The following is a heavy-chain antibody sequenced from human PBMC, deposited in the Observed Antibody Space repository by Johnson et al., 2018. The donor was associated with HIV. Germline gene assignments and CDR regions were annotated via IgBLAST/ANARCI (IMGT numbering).Heavy chain of an antibody. V-gene: IGHV3-30*18. CDR3: AKYTFDI. J-gene: IGHJ3*02. CDR1: GFTFSSYG. Sequence: QVQLVESGGGVVQPGRSLRLSCAASGFTFSSYGMHWVRQAPGKGLEWVAVIYDDGSNEYYADSVKGRFTISRDSSKNTLYLQMNSLRAADTAVYYCAKYTFDIWGQGTMVTVSS. CDR2: IYDDGSNE.